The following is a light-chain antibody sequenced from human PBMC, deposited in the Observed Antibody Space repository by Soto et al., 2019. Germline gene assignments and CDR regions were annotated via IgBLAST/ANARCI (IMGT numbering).Light chain of an antibody. CDR2: DVS. CDR3: SSYTSSSTLVV. Sequence: QSALTQPASVSGSPGQSITISCTGTSSDVGGYNYVSWYQQHPGKAPKLMIYDVSNRASGVSNRFSGSKSANTASLTISGLQAEDEADYYCSSYTSSSTLVVFGTGTKLTVL. V-gene: IGLV2-14*01. CDR1: SSDVGGYNY. J-gene: IGLJ1*01.